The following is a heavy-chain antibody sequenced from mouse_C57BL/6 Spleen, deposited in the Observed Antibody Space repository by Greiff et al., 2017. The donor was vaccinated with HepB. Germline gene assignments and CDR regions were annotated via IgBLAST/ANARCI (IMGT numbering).Heavy chain of an antibody. D-gene: IGHD1-1*01. CDR2: INPNNGGT. CDR1: GYTFTDYN. V-gene: IGHV1-18*01. Sequence: EVQLQQSGPELVKPGASVKIPCKASGYTFTDYNMDWVKQSHGKSLEWIGDINPNNGGTIYNQKFKGKATLTVDKSSSTAYMELRSLTSEDTAVYYCARGVLRYPYAMDYWGQGTSVTVSS. J-gene: IGHJ4*01. CDR3: ARGVLRYPYAMDY.